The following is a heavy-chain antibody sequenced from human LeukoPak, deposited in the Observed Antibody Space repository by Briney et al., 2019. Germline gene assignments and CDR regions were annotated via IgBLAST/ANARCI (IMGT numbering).Heavy chain of an antibody. J-gene: IGHJ1*01. Sequence: GASVKVSCTASGFTFSSYGISWVRQAPGQGLEWMAWISAYNGNTNYAQKLQGRVTMTTDTSTSTAYMHLRSLRSDDTAVYYCARDGYQPLDVTYFQHWGQGTLVTVSS. CDR2: ISAYNGNT. V-gene: IGHV1-18*01. CDR1: GFTFSSYG. D-gene: IGHD2-2*01. CDR3: ARDGYQPLDVTYFQH.